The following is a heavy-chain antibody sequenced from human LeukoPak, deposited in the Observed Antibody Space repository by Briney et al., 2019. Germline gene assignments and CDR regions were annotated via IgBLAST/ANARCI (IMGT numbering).Heavy chain of an antibody. CDR2: ITPSSSTI. CDR1: GFTFSSYS. Sequence: GGSLRLSCAASGFTFSSYSMNWVRQAPGKGLEWVSYITPSSSTIYYADSVKGRFTISRDNAKNSLYLQMNSLRAEDTAVYYCARLNYYDSSWDYWGQGTLVTVSS. J-gene: IGHJ4*02. V-gene: IGHV3-48*04. D-gene: IGHD3-22*01. CDR3: ARLNYYDSSWDY.